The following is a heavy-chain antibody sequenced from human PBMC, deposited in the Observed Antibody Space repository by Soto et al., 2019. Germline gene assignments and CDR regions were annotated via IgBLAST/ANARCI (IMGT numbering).Heavy chain of an antibody. CDR1: GGSTSSDNY. CDR3: ARVRRHRYCSGGSCPGDGMDV. V-gene: IGHV4-34*01. D-gene: IGHD2-15*01. J-gene: IGHJ6*02. Sequence: SETLSLTCTVSGGSTSSDNYWSWIRQPPGKGLEWIGEINHSGSTNYNPSLKSRVTISVDTSKNQFSLKLSSVTAADTAVYYCARVRRHRYCSGGSCPGDGMDVGGQGTTVTVSS. CDR2: INHSGST.